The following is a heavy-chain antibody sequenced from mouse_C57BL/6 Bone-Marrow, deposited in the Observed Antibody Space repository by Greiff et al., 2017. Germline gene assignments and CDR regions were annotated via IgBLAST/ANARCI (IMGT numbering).Heavy chain of an antibody. CDR1: GYTFTGYW. Sequence: QVQLQQSGAELMKPGASVKLSCKATGYTFTGYWIEWVKQRPGHGLAWIGEILPGSGSTNYNEKFKGKATFTADKSSSTAYMQLSSLTTEDSASYYCARWGYAMDYWGQGTSVTVSS. J-gene: IGHJ4*01. CDR3: ARWGYAMDY. V-gene: IGHV1-9*01. CDR2: ILPGSGST.